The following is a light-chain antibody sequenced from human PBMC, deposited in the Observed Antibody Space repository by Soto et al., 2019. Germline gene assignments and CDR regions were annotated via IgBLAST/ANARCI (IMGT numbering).Light chain of an antibody. CDR2: APS. V-gene: IGKV1-27*01. CDR3: QKYNNGHPAP. Sequence: DIQMAQSPSSLSASVGDRVTITCRASQHINNYLAWYQQRPGKAPKLLIYAPSTLQSGVPSRFSSGGSVTDFNLTISSLQPEDVANDYCQKYNNGHPAPFGPGTKV. CDR1: QHINNY. J-gene: IGKJ3*01.